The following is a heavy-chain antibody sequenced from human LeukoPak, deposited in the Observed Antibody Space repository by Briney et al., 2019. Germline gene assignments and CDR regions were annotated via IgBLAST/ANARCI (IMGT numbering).Heavy chain of an antibody. CDR2: IYPGDSDT. CDR1: GYSFTSYW. CDR3: ARLYDSSGSADAFDI. J-gene: IGHJ3*02. V-gene: IGHV5-51*01. Sequence: GESLKISCKGSGYSFTSYWNGGVRQMPGEGLEWMGIIYPGDSDTRYSPSFQGQVTISADKSISTAYLQWSSLKASDTAMYYCARLYDSSGSADAFDIWGQGTMVTVSS. D-gene: IGHD3-22*01.